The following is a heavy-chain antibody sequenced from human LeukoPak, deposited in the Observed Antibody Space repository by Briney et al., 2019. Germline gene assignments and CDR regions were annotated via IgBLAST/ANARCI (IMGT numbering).Heavy chain of an antibody. Sequence: SGGSLRLSCAASGFTFSSYAMHWVRQAPGKGLEYVSAISSNGGSTYYADSVKGRFIISRDNSKDTLYLQVGSLSAEDMAVYYCARVRYYGSGDYYFDYWGQGTLVTVSS. D-gene: IGHD3-10*01. CDR2: ISSNGGST. J-gene: IGHJ4*02. V-gene: IGHV3-64*02. CDR3: ARVRYYGSGDYYFDY. CDR1: GFTFSSYA.